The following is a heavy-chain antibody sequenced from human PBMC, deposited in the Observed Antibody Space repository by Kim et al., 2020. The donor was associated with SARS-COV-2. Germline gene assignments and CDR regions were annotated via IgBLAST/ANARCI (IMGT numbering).Heavy chain of an antibody. Sequence: SVKVSCKASGGTFSSYAISWVRQAPGQGLEWMGGIIPIFGTANYAQKFQGRVTITADESTSTAYMELSSLRSQDTAVYYCARAGIQLWSTHWYFDLWGRGTLVTVSS. CDR1: GGTFSSYA. J-gene: IGHJ2*01. D-gene: IGHD5-18*01. CDR3: ARAGIQLWSTHWYFDL. V-gene: IGHV1-69*13. CDR2: IIPIFGTA.